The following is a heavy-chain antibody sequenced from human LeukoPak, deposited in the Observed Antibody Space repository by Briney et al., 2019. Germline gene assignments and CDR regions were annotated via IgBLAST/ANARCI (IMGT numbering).Heavy chain of an antibody. CDR3: AKLGYGDEVDY. Sequence: GGSLRLSCAASGFTFSSYAMSRVRQVPGKGLEWVSAISGSGGSTYYADSVKGRFTISRDNSKNTLYLQMNSLRAEDTAVYYCAKLGYGDEVDYWGQGTLVTVSS. J-gene: IGHJ4*02. CDR2: ISGSGGST. CDR1: GFTFSSYA. D-gene: IGHD4-17*01. V-gene: IGHV3-23*01.